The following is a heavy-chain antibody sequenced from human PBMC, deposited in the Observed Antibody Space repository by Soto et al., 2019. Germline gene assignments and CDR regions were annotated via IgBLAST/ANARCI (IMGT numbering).Heavy chain of an antibody. J-gene: IGHJ4*02. CDR2: MKQDGSER. V-gene: IGHV3-7*01. Sequence: GGSLRLSCAASGLTLSSYWMSWVRQAPGKVLEWMANMKQDGSERCCGDSLKVRFTVSRDNAKNSLYLQMNSLRAECTAGYYVAGYCSGGSCYDSRGQGTLVAAS. D-gene: IGHD2-15*01. CDR3: AGYCSGGSCYDS. CDR1: GLTLSSYW.